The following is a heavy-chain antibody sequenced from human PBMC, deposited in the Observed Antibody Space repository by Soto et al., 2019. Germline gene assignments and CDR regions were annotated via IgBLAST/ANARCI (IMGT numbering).Heavy chain of an antibody. CDR3: ARDYTSSSRRFDF. J-gene: IGHJ4*02. CDR1: GSFSNDY. Sequence: GSFSNDYWSWIRQPPGKGLEWIGEINHSGSTNYNPSLKSRVSMSIDTSNNQFSLKLSSVTAADTAVYYCARDYTSSSRRFDFWGQGTLVTVSS. D-gene: IGHD6-13*01. V-gene: IGHV4-34*01. CDR2: INHSGST.